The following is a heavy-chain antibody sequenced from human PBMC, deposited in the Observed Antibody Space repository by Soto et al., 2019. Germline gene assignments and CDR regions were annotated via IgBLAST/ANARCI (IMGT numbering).Heavy chain of an antibody. D-gene: IGHD2-2*01. CDR1: GDSITSNSYF. Sequence: SETLSLTCTVSGDSITSNSYFWDWIRQPPGKGLEWIGSIYYSGTTSYNPSLKSRVTMSVDGSKNHFSLQLNSVTAADTAVYYCARGRLLPAVNFDYWGQGTLVTVSS. J-gene: IGHJ4*02. CDR3: ARGRLLPAVNFDY. V-gene: IGHV4-39*07. CDR2: IYYSGTT.